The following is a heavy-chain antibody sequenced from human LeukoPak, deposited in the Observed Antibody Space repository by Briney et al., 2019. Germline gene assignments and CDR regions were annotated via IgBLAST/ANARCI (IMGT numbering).Heavy chain of an antibody. Sequence: ASVTVSCRASGFTFTTYYINWVRQAPGQGLEWMGMINPSGSSTSSAQKFQGRVTMTRDTSTSTVYMELTSLRSEDTAVYYCARNRRNWNHVTGEPFDMWGQGTMVTVSS. CDR1: GFTFTTYY. V-gene: IGHV1-46*01. D-gene: IGHD1-1*01. CDR3: ARNRRNWNHVTGEPFDM. CDR2: INPSGSST. J-gene: IGHJ3*02.